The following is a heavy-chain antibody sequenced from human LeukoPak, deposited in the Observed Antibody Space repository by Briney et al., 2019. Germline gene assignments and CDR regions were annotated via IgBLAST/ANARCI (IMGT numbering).Heavy chain of an antibody. Sequence: KTSETLSLTCNVSGGSIGSYYWTWIRQPAGKGLDWIGRIYFTGNTDYNPSLQSRVTMSVDTSNNVFSLKLRSVTAADTAIYYCARGHPDGWYFFDHWGQGTLVSVSS. D-gene: IGHD6-19*01. CDR1: GGSIGSYY. V-gene: IGHV4-4*07. J-gene: IGHJ4*02. CDR3: ARGHPDGWYFFDH. CDR2: IYFTGNT.